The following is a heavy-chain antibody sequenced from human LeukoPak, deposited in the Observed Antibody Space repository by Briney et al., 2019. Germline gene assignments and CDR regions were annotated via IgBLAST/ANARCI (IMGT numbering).Heavy chain of an antibody. D-gene: IGHD3-22*01. CDR1: GYTFTSYG. J-gene: IGHJ4*02. V-gene: IGHV1-18*01. CDR2: VSAYNGNT. CDR3: ARDWGGYYDSSGYRFDY. Sequence: ASVKVSCKASGYTFTSYGISWVRQAPGQGLEWMGWVSAYNGNTNYAQKLQGRVTMTTDTSTSTAYMELRSLRSDDTAVYYCARDWGGYYDSSGYRFDYWGQGTLVTVSS.